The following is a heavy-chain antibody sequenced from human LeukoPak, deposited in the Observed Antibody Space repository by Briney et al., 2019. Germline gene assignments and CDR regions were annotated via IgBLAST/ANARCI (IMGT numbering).Heavy chain of an antibody. CDR3: ARQPYYDSSGYYLGNAFDI. J-gene: IGHJ3*02. Sequence: SQTLSLTCTVSSGSISSGDYYWSWIRQPPGKGMEWIGYIYYSGSTYYNPSLKSRVTISVDTSKKQFTLKLSSVTAADTAVYYCARQPYYDSSGYYLGNAFDIWGQGTMVTVSS. CDR1: SGSISSGDYY. D-gene: IGHD3-22*01. V-gene: IGHV4-30-4*08. CDR2: IYYSGST.